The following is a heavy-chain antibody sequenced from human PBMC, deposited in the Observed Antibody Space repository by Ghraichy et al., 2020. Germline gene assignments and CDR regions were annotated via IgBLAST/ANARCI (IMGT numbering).Heavy chain of an antibody. CDR1: GGSISSGDYY. J-gene: IGHJ4*02. V-gene: IGHV4-30-4*01. CDR3: ARVVNAMIVAN. Sequence: SETLSLTCTVSGGSISSGDYYWSWIRQPPGKGLEWIGYIYYSGSTYYNPSLKSRVTISVDTSKNQFSLKLSSVTAADTAVYYCARVVNAMIVANWGQGTLVTVSS. CDR2: IYYSGST. D-gene: IGHD3-22*01.